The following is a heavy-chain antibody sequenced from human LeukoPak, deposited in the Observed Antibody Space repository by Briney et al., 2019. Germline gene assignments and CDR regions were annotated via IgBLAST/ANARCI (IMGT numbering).Heavy chain of an antibody. D-gene: IGHD6-13*01. CDR3: ARVRTIAAAYYYYGMDV. CDR1: GFTFSDYY. J-gene: IGHJ6*02. Sequence: GGSLRLSCAASGFTFSDYYMSWIRQAPGKGLEWVSYISSSSSYTNYADSVKGRFTISRDNAKNSLYPQMNSLRAEDTAVYYCARVRTIAAAYYYYGMDVWGQGTTVTVSS. CDR2: ISSSSSYT. V-gene: IGHV3-11*06.